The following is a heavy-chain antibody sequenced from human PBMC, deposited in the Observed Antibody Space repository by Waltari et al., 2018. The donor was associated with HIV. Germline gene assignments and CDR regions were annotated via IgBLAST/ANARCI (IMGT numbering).Heavy chain of an antibody. V-gene: IGHV1-3*01. J-gene: IGHJ5*02. CDR2: INVGNGNS. Sequence: QVQLVQSGAELKKPGASVKVSCKASGFTISTYAMHWVRQAPGQRLEWRGWINVGNGNSDYSQKFQGRVTITRDKSASTAYMELSGLRSEDTAVYYCASEQYSSDWYDNHWGQGTLVTVSS. D-gene: IGHD6-19*01. CDR1: GFTISTYA. CDR3: ASEQYSSDWYDNH.